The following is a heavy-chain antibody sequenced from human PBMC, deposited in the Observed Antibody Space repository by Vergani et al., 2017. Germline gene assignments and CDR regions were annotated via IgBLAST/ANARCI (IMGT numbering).Heavy chain of an antibody. CDR2: ISSSGSTI. Sequence: EVQLVESGGGLVQPGGSLRLSCAASGFTFSSYEMNWVRQAPGKGLEWVSYISSSGSTIYYADSVKGRFTISRDNAKNTVFLQMNNLRADDAGVYYCVRTEYCTGIACNTRFDSWGQGALVTVSS. CDR3: VRTEYCTGIACNTRFDS. V-gene: IGHV3-48*03. D-gene: IGHD2-8*02. CDR1: GFTFSSYE. J-gene: IGHJ5*01.